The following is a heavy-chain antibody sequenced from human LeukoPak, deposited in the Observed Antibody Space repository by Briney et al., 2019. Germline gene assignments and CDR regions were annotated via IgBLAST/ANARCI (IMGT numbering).Heavy chain of an antibody. CDR1: GYTFTSYG. Sequence: ASVKVSCKASGYTFTSYGISWVRQAPGQGLEWMGWISAYNGNTNYAQKLQGRVTMTTDTSTSTAYMELRSLRSDDTAVYYCAGTTSIYYYTVWTSGAKGPRSPSP. D-gene: IGHD6-6*01. V-gene: IGHV1-18*01. CDR3: AGTTSIYYYTVWTS. J-gene: IGHJ6*02. CDR2: ISAYNGNT.